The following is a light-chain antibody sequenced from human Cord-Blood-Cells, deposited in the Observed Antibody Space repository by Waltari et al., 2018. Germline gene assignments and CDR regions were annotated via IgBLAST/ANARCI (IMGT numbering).Light chain of an antibody. V-gene: IGKV3-15*01. J-gene: IGKJ2*01. CDR2: GAS. Sequence: EIVMTQSPATLSVSPGERATLSCRARQSVSSNLAWYQQKPGQAPRLLIDGASTRATGIPARCSGSGSGTEFTLTISSLQSEDFAVYYCQQYNNWPYTFGQGTKLEIK. CDR1: QSVSSN. CDR3: QQYNNWPYT.